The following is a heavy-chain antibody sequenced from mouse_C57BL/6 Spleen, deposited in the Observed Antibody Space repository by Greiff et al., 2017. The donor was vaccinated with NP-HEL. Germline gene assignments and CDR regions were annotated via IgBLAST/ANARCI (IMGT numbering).Heavy chain of an antibody. CDR1: GFSLTSYG. CDR3: AKNGGYDGSRFAY. D-gene: IGHD2-2*01. CDR2: IWRGGST. J-gene: IGHJ3*01. Sequence: VQRVESGPGLVQPSQSLSITCTVSGFSLTSYGVHWVRQSPGKGLEWLGVIWRGGSTDYNAAFMSRLSITKDNSKSQVFFKMNSLQADDTAIYYCAKNGGYDGSRFAYWGQGTLVTVSA. V-gene: IGHV2-5*01.